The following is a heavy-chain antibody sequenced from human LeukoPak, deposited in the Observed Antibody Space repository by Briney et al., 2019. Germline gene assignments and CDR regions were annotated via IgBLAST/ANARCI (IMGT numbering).Heavy chain of an antibody. CDR3: ARDDLYYDTGDYYYASYFQH. Sequence: PGGSLRLSCAASGFTFSSYVMHWVRQAPGKGLEWVAIISYDGSNEYYADSVKGRFTISRDNAKNTLYLQMSSLRAEDTAMYYCARDDLYYDTGDYYYASYFQHWGQGTLVTVSS. V-gene: IGHV3-30*04. D-gene: IGHD3-22*01. CDR2: ISYDGSNE. CDR1: GFTFSSYV. J-gene: IGHJ1*01.